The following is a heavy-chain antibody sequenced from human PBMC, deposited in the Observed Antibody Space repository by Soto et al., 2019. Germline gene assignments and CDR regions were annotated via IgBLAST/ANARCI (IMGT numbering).Heavy chain of an antibody. J-gene: IGHJ4*02. CDR1: GGSISSTNW. CDR2: IYHTGST. D-gene: IGHD2-15*01. Sequence: QVQLQQSGPRLARPSGTLSLTCVVSGGSISSTNWWTWVRQTPGKGLEWIGEIYHTGSTKYNPPLKIRVTISLDKSNNQFSLIRKSVTAADTAVYYCATLPPRIVVVVLPIPSWGQGTLVTVSS. CDR3: ATLPPRIVVVVLPIPS. V-gene: IGHV4-4*02.